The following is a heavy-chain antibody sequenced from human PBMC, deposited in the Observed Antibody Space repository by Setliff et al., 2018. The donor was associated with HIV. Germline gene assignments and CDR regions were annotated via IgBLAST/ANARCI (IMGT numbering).Heavy chain of an antibody. V-gene: IGHV3-33*01. CDR3: ARIKWAAAGPLFDL. D-gene: IGHD6-13*01. Sequence: GGSLRLSCAASGFTFSSYGMHWVRQAPGKGLEWVAVIWYDGSNIYYVDSVKGRFTISRDNSRNSLYLQMNSLRAEDTAVYYCARIKWAAAGPLFDLWGQGTQVTVSS. J-gene: IGHJ4*02. CDR1: GFTFSSYG. CDR2: IWYDGSNI.